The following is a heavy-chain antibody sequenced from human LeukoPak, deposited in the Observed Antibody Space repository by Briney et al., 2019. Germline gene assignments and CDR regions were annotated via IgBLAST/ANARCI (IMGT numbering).Heavy chain of an antibody. CDR2: IYPGDSDT. CDR1: GWGFTSYW. J-gene: IGHJ4*02. D-gene: IGHD3-22*01. V-gene: IGHV5-51*01. CDR3: ARPPDDSGAIFDY. Sequence: GGXLKISFKGSGWGFTSYWIGGVRPRPGKGVEWMGMIYPGDSDTRYSPSFEGQVTISADKYISTAYLQWSSLKASDTAMYYCARPPDDSGAIFDYWGQGTLVTVSS.